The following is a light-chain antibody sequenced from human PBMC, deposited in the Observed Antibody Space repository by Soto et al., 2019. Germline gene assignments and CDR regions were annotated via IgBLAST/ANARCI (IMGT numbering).Light chain of an antibody. V-gene: IGKV1-5*01. CDR3: QQYSTDPWT. CDR2: DXS. CDR1: ESISSC. Sequence: DIQMPESPSTLSACEXDRVLISFRASESISSCVAXXQQXXGXAPKXXXFDXSSLESGVPSRFSGSGSGTEFTLPISSLQPDDFANYYCQQYSTDPWTFGQGTKVEIK. J-gene: IGKJ1*01.